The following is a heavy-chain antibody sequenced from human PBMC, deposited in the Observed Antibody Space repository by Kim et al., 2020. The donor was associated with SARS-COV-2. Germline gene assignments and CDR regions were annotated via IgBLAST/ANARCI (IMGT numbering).Heavy chain of an antibody. J-gene: IGHJ1*01. CDR2: ISYDGSNK. D-gene: IGHD1-26*01. Sequence: GGSLRLSCAASGFTFSSYAMHWVRQAPGKGLEWVAVISYDGSNKYYADSVKGRFTISRDNSKNTLYLQMNSLRAEDTAVYYCVRDSRKWELPPSEYFQHWGQGTLVTVSS. CDR3: VRDSRKWELPPSEYFQH. CDR1: GFTFSSYA. V-gene: IGHV3-30*04.